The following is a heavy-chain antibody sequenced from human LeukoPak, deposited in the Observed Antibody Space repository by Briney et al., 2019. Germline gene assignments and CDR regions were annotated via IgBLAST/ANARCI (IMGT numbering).Heavy chain of an antibody. CDR3: ARPGYCSGGRCSGYVY. J-gene: IGHJ4*02. CDR1: GYTFTDYY. CDR2: INPTGGST. D-gene: IGHD2-15*01. V-gene: IGHV1-46*01. Sequence: GASVKVSCKASGYTFTDYYMHWVRQAPGQGLEWMGMINPTGGSTSYAQRFQGRVTMTRDTSTRTVYMKLSSLKSEDTAVYYCARPGYCSGGRCSGYVYWGQGTLVTVSS.